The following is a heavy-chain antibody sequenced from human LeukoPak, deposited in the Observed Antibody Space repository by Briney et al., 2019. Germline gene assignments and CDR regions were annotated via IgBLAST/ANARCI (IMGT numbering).Heavy chain of an antibody. J-gene: IGHJ4*02. Sequence: SETLSLTCAVSGGSISSGGYSWSWIRQPPGKGLEWIGYIYHSGSTYYNPSLKSRVTISVDTSKNQFSLKLSSVTAADTAVYYCARGPPYIVVVTAIGFFDYWGQGTLVTVSS. D-gene: IGHD2-21*02. CDR3: ARGPPYIVVVTAIGFFDY. CDR2: IYHSGST. CDR1: GGSISSGGYS. V-gene: IGHV4-30-2*01.